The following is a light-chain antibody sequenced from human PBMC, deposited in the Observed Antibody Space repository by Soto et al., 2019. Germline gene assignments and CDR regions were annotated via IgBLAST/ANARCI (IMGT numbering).Light chain of an antibody. CDR1: QSVSSN. CDR2: GAS. Sequence: EVVMTQSPATLSVSPGERATLSCRASQSVSSNLAWYQQKPGQAPRLLIYGASTRATGIPARFSGSGSGTEFTLIISSLQSEDFAIYYCQQYNNWPPITFGQGTKLEIK. V-gene: IGKV3-15*01. CDR3: QQYNNWPPIT. J-gene: IGKJ2*01.